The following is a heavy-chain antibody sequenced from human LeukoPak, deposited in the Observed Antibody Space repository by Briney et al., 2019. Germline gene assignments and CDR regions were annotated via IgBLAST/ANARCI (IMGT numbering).Heavy chain of an antibody. V-gene: IGHV3-21*01. J-gene: IGHJ4*02. CDR1: GFTFSSYS. Sequence: GGSLRLSCAASGFTFSSYSMNWVRQAPGKGLEWVSSISSSSYIYYADSVKGRFTISRDNAKNSLYLQMNSLRAEDTAVYYCARGSRSGGSFVDYWGQGTLVTVSS. CDR2: ISSSSYI. D-gene: IGHD2-15*01. CDR3: ARGSRSGGSFVDY.